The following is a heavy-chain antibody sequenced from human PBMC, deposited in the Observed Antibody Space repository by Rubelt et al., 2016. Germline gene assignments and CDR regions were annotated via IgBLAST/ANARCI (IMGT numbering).Heavy chain of an antibody. CDR2: IRASGGST. J-gene: IGHJ3*01. Sequence: VRQAPGKGLEWVSSIRASGGSTYYAESVEGRFTISRDNSKNTLYLRMNSLRVEDTAVYYCARDKSGGYVTYNTFDLWGQGTMVAVSS. V-gene: IGHV3-23*01. D-gene: IGHD5-12*01. CDR3: ARDKSGGYVTYNTFDL.